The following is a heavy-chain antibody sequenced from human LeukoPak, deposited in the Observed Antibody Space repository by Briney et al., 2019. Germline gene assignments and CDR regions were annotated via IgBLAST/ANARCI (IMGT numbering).Heavy chain of an antibody. CDR3: ARDHSSGWYSDWFDP. CDR1: GYTFTGYY. Sequence: ASVKVSCKASGYTFTGYYMHWVRQAPGQGLEWMGWINPNSGGTNYAQKFQGRVTMTRDTSISTAYMELSRLRSDDTAVYYCARDHSSGWYSDWFDPWGQGTLVTVSS. V-gene: IGHV1-2*02. D-gene: IGHD6-19*01. CDR2: INPNSGGT. J-gene: IGHJ5*02.